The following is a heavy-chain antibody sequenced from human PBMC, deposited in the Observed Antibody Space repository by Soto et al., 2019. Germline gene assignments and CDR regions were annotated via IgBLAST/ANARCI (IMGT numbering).Heavy chain of an antibody. CDR3: ARIVVVVAATHPYNWFDP. Sequence: SETLSLTCAVYGGSFSGYYWSWLRQPPGKGLEWIGEINHSGSTNYNPSLKSRVTISVDTSKNQFSLKLSSVTAADTAVYYCARIVVVVAATHPYNWFDPWGQGTLVTVSS. J-gene: IGHJ5*02. V-gene: IGHV4-34*01. CDR1: GGSFSGYY. CDR2: INHSGST. D-gene: IGHD2-15*01.